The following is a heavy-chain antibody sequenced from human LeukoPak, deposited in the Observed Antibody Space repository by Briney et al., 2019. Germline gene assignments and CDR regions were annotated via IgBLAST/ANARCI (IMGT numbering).Heavy chain of an antibody. CDR3: AKDLYCGGDCYSGAFDI. CDR2: ISYDGSNK. CDR1: GFTFSSYG. D-gene: IGHD2-21*02. J-gene: IGHJ3*02. Sequence: GGSLRLSCAASGFTFSSYGMHWVRQAPGKGLEWVAVISYDGSNKYYADSVKGRSTISRDNSKNTLYLQMNSLRAEDTAVYYCAKDLYCGGDCYSGAFDIWGQGTMVTVSS. V-gene: IGHV3-30*18.